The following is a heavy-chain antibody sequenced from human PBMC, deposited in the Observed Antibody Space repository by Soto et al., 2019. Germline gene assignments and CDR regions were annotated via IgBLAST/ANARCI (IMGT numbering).Heavy chain of an antibody. Sequence: SETLSLTCAVSGGPISSSNCCNWVRQSPEKGLEWIGETYHSGGANYNPSLKSRVTISVDKSRNQFSLKLNSVTAADTAVYYCARGRGGGSLPPFDYWGQGALVTVSS. CDR3: ARGRGGGSLPPFDY. CDR2: TYHSGGA. V-gene: IGHV4-4*02. CDR1: GGPISSSNC. D-gene: IGHD3-22*01. J-gene: IGHJ4*02.